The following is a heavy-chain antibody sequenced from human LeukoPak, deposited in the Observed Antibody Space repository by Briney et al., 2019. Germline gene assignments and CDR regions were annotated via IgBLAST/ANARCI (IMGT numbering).Heavy chain of an antibody. V-gene: IGHV3-23*01. CDR3: AKDPYMPHQIRSMVRGVSYLSDY. J-gene: IGHJ4*02. Sequence: GGSLRLSCAASGFTFSSYAMGWVRQAPGKGLEWVSAISGSGGSTYYADSVKGRFTISRDNSKNTLYLQMNSLRAEDTAVYYCAKDPYMPHQIRSMVRGVSYLSDYWGQGTLVTVSS. CDR2: ISGSGGST. CDR1: GFTFSSYA. D-gene: IGHD3-10*01.